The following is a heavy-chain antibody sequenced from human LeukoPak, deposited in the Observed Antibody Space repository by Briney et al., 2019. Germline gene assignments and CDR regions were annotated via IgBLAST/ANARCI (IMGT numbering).Heavy chain of an antibody. J-gene: IGHJ4*02. Sequence: ASVKVSCKASGYTFKNYGVSWVRQAPGQGFEWMGWISASNGNTNYAQKFQGRVTMTTDTSTSTAYMELRSLRSDDTAVYYCARVAGRFLEWLWLGVDYWGQGTLVTVSS. CDR1: GYTFKNYG. D-gene: IGHD3-3*01. V-gene: IGHV1-18*01. CDR3: ARVAGRFLEWLWLGVDY. CDR2: ISASNGNT.